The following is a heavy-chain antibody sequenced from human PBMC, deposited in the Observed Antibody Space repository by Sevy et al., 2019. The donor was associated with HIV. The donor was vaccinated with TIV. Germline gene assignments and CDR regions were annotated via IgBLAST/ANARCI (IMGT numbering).Heavy chain of an antibody. V-gene: IGHV3-43D*04. J-gene: IGHJ6*02. CDR1: GFTFDDYA. CDR3: AKDFSYYGSGSYYRHYYYYGMDV. Sequence: GGSLRLSCTASGFTFDDYAMHWVRQAPGKGLEWVSLISWDGGSTYYADSVKGRFTISRDNSKNSLYLQMNSLRAEDTALYYCAKDFSYYGSGSYYRHYYYYGMDVWGQGTTVTVSS. D-gene: IGHD3-10*01. CDR2: ISWDGGST.